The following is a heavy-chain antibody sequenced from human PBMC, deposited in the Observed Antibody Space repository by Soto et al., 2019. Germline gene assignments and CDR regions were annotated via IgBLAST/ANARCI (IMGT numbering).Heavy chain of an antibody. V-gene: IGHV3-30*18. D-gene: IGHD2-8*02. CDR2: ISYDGSNK. CDR1: GFTFSSYG. CDR3: AKDRGKTTGAFDI. J-gene: IGHJ3*02. Sequence: QVQLVESGGGVVQPGRSLRLSCAASGFTFSSYGMHWVRQAPGKGLEWVAVISYDGSNKYYADSVKGRFTISRDNSKNTLYLQMNSPRAEDTAVYYCAKDRGKTTGAFDIWGQGTMVTVSS.